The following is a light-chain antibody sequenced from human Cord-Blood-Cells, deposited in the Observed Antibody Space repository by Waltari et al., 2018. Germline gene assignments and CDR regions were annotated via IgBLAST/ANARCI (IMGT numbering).Light chain of an antibody. V-gene: IGLV2-14*03. CDR2: DVS. CDR1: SRAVGGYNY. CDR3: SSYTSSSTLV. J-gene: IGLJ1*01. Sequence: QSALTQPASVSGSPGQSITISCTGTSRAVGGYNYVSWYQQHPGKAPKLMIYDVSNRPSGFSNRFSGSKSGNTASLTISGLKAEDEADYYCSSYTSSSTLVFGTGTKVTVL.